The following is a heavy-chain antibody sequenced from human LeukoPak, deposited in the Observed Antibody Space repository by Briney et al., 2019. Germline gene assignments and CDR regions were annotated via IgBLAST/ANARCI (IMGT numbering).Heavy chain of an antibody. D-gene: IGHD3-22*01. Sequence: KTGGSLRLSCTVSGFSISGRDMTWGRQAPGKGLEWVSSIGSGAKMFYTDSVKGRFTVSRDTSKNTLFLQMNSLRAEDTAVYYCARSEYYYDSSGYYYLDYWGQGTLVTVSS. CDR2: IGSGAKM. J-gene: IGHJ4*02. CDR3: ARSEYYYDSSGYYYLDY. V-gene: IGHV3-69-1*01. CDR1: GFSISGRD.